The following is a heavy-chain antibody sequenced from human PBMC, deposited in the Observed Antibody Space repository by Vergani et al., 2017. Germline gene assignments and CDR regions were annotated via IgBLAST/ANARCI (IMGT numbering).Heavy chain of an antibody. CDR3: ARSQMATNDFDL. CDR1: GYTFVNHP. CDR2: ISPYNHKT. Sequence: QAQLGQSDSEVKKPGDSVTLSCKTSGYTFVNHPITWVRQAPGQGLEWIGWISPYNHKTLYSQKVEGRVTMTSDTSSSTVFLELRCLTSDDTAIYYCARSQMATNDFDLWGRGTLVTVSS. J-gene: IGHJ4*02. V-gene: IGHV1-18*04. D-gene: IGHD5-24*01.